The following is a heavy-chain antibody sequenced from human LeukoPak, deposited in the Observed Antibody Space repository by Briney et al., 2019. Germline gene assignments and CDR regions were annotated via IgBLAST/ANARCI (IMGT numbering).Heavy chain of an antibody. CDR2: ISSSSSYI. CDR1: GFTFSSYE. J-gene: IGHJ4*02. Sequence: GGSLRLSCAASGFTFSSYEMNWVRQAPGKGLEWVSSISSSSSYIYYADSVKGRFTISRDNAKNSLYLQMNSLRAEDTAVYYCETLILTGYNYWGQGTLVTVSS. CDR3: ETLILTGYNY. V-gene: IGHV3-21*01. D-gene: IGHD3-9*01.